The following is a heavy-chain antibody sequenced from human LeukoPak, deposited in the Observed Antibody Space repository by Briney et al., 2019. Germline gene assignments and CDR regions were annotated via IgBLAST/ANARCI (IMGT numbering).Heavy chain of an antibody. J-gene: IGHJ4*02. Sequence: ASVKVSFKSSGYTFTSYGISWLRPAPGQGLEWMGWISAYNGNTNYAQKLQGRVTMTTDTSTSTAYMELRSLRSDDTAVYYCARDVSDGGWPFDYWGQGTLVTVSS. CDR1: GYTFTSYG. D-gene: IGHD6-19*01. CDR2: ISAYNGNT. CDR3: ARDVSDGGWPFDY. V-gene: IGHV1-18*01.